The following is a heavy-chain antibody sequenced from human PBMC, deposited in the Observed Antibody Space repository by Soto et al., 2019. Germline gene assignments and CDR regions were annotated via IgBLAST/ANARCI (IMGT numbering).Heavy chain of an antibody. CDR3: AREVLRFLEWLPKTSYYMDV. J-gene: IGHJ6*03. CDR1: GGTFSSYT. D-gene: IGHD3-3*01. Sequence: SVKVSCKASGGTFSSYTISWVRQAPGQGLEWMGRIIPILGIANYAQKFQGRVTITADKSTSTAYMELSSLRSEDTAVYYCAREVLRFLEWLPKTSYYMDVGGKGTTVTVSS. V-gene: IGHV1-69*04. CDR2: IIPILGIA.